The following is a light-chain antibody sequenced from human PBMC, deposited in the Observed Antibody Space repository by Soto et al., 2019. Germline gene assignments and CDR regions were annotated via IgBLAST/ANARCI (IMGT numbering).Light chain of an antibody. CDR2: DVS. V-gene: IGLV2-14*03. J-gene: IGLJ1*01. CDR3: SSYTSSSSLV. Sequence: QSVLTQPASVSGSPGQSITTSCTGTSSDVGDYNFVSWYQQHPGKAPKLMIYDVSNRPSGVSNRFSGSKSGNTASLTISGLQAEDEADYYCSSYTSSSSLVFGTGTKATVL. CDR1: SSDVGDYNF.